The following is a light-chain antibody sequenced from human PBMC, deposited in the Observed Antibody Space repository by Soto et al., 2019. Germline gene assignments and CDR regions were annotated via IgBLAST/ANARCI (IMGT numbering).Light chain of an antibody. CDR1: QSVGSNF. V-gene: IGKV3-20*01. Sequence: EIVLTQSPGTLSMSPGERATLSCRASQSVGSNFLAWYQQKPGQPPRLFIYSASRRATGIPDRFTGSGSGTDLTLTISCQEPEDFALYYCQQYGSSPGTFGQGTRVEIK. CDR2: SAS. J-gene: IGKJ1*01. CDR3: QQYGSSPGT.